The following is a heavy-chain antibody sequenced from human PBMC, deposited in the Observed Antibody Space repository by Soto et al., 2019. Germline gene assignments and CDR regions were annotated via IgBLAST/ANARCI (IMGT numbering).Heavy chain of an antibody. V-gene: IGHV4-61*08. D-gene: IGHD5-12*01. CDR3: AREGNLGRWLQPLDY. CDR2: NYYSGIT. Sequence: PSETLSLTCTVSGGSISSGGYYWTWIRQHPGKGLEWIGYNYYSGITYYNPSLKSRVTISVDTSKNQFSLKLISVTAADTAVYYCAREGNLGRWLQPLDYWGQGTLVTVSS. CDR1: GGSISSGGYY. J-gene: IGHJ4*02.